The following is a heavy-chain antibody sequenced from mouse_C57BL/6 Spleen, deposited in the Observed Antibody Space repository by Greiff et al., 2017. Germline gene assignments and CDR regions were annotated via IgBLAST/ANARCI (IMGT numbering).Heavy chain of an antibody. CDR1: GYTFTSYW. D-gene: IGHD3-2*02. V-gene: IGHV1-74*01. Sequence: QVHVKQPGAELVKPGASVKVSCKASGYTFTSYWMHWVKQRPGQGLEWIGRIHPSDSDTNYNQKFKGKATLTVDKSSSTAYMQLSSLTSKDSAVYYCAIGYSSALFDYWGQGTTLTVSS. CDR2: IHPSDSDT. J-gene: IGHJ2*01. CDR3: AIGYSSALFDY.